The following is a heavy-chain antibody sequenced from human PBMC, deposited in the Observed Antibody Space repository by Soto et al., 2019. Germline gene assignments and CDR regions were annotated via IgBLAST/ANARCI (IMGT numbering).Heavy chain of an antibody. Sequence: GGSLRLSCAASGFTVISYSMNWVRQAPGKGLEWVSSFSSSPSYIYYADSVKGRFTVSRDNAKNSLYLQMNSLRAEDTAVYYCARGNADYSDSSGYFDYWGQGTLVTVSS. CDR1: GFTVISYS. V-gene: IGHV3-21*01. J-gene: IGHJ4*02. D-gene: IGHD3-22*01. CDR3: ARGNADYSDSSGYFDY. CDR2: FSSSPSYI.